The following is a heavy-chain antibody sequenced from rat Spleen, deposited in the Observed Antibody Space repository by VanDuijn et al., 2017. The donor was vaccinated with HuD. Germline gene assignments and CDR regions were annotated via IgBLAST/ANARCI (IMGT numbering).Heavy chain of an antibody. CDR1: GYSITGAYR. J-gene: IGHJ2*01. CDR3: ARTSWDDFDY. CDR2: INSAGST. Sequence: EVQLQESGPGLVKPSQSLSLTCSASGYSITGAYRWNWIRKFPGNKLEWMGYINSAGSTNYNPSLKSRISITRDTSKNQFFLQVNSVTTEDTATYYCARTSWDDFDYWGQGVMVTVSS. D-gene: IGHD1-12*01. V-gene: IGHV3-3*01.